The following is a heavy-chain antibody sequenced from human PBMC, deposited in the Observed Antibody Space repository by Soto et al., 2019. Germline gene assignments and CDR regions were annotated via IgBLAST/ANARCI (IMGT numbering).Heavy chain of an antibody. V-gene: IGHV3-23*01. CDR3: AKGGLRRRLDR. J-gene: IGHJ5*02. CDR1: GFTVNNSI. Sequence: GGSLRLSCAASGFTVNNSIMTWVRQAPGKGLERVSGINDYGEVIYYAGSVTGWFNISRDSGNNTMYLQINGLTVDDTAVYYCAKGGLRRRLDRWGRGTQVTVSS. CDR2: INDYGEVI.